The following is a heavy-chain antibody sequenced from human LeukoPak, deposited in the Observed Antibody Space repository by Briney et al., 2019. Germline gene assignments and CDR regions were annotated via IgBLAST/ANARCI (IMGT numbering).Heavy chain of an antibody. J-gene: IGHJ4*02. CDR1: GGSFSGYY. CDR3: ARGSVFDY. Sequence: SETLSLTCAVYGGSFSGYYWSWIRQPPGKGLEWIGEINHRGSTNYNPSLKSRVTISVDTSKNQFSLKLSSVTAADTAVYYCARGSVFDYWGQGTLVTVSS. V-gene: IGHV4-34*01. CDR2: INHRGST.